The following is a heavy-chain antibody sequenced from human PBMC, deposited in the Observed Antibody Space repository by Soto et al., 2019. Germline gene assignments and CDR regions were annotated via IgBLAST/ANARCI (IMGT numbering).Heavy chain of an antibody. CDR2: ISGSGGST. CDR3: AKGINYYDAPGDAFDI. Sequence: GGSLRLSCAASGFTFSSYAMSWVRQAPWKGLEWVSAISGSGGSTYYADSVKGRFTISRDNSKNTLYLQMNSLRAEDTAVYYCAKGINYYDAPGDAFDIRGQGTMVTVSS. V-gene: IGHV3-23*01. D-gene: IGHD3-22*01. J-gene: IGHJ3*02. CDR1: GFTFSSYA.